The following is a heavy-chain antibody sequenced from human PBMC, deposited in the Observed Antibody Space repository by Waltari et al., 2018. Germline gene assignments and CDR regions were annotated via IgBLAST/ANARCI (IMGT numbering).Heavy chain of an antibody. D-gene: IGHD6-13*01. CDR1: GFTFSNAW. V-gene: IGHV3-15*07. CDR2: IKSKTDGGTT. Sequence: EVQLVESGGGLVKPGGSLRLSCAASGFTFSNAWMNWVRQAPGKGLEWVGRIKSKTDGGTTDYAAPVKGRCTISRDDSKNTLYLQMNSLKTEDTAVYYGTTDRGEQLVWYYYYGMDVWGQGTTVTVSS. J-gene: IGHJ6*02. CDR3: TTDRGEQLVWYYYYGMDV.